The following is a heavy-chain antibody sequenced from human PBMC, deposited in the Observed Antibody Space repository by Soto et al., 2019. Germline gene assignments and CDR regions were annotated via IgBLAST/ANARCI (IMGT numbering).Heavy chain of an antibody. V-gene: IGHV1-18*01. CDR2: ISAHNRNT. CDR1: CYTFTSYG. CDR3: ARAASYYGLDV. J-gene: IGHJ6*02. Sequence: ASVKVSFKASCYTFTSYGISWVRQAPGQGLEWMGWISAHNRNTNYADSVKGRFTISRDNSKNTLYLQMSSLRAEDTAVYFCARAASYYGLDVWGQGTTVTVSS.